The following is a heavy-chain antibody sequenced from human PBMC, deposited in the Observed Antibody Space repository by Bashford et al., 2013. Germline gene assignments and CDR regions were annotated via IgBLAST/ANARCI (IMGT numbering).Heavy chain of an antibody. CDR1: GYSFTSYW. V-gene: IGHV5-51*01. J-gene: IGHJ6*02. Sequence: ESLKISCKGSGYSFTSYWIGWVRQMPGKGLEWMGIIYPGDSDTRYSPSFQGQVTISADKSISTAYLQWSSLKASDTAMYYCATAVADCSSTSCYGGMDVWGQGTTVTVSS. CDR3: ATAVADCSSTSCYGGMDV. CDR2: IYPGDSDT. D-gene: IGHD2-2*01.